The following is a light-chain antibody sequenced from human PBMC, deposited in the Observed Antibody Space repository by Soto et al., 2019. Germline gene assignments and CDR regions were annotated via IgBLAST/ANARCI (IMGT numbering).Light chain of an antibody. Sequence: DIQMTQSPSSLSASVGDRVTITCRASQSIGNYLHWYQQIPGKAPKLLLYAASTLHSGVPSRFSGSGSGTDFTLTISSLQPEDFATYYCQQNYRTPATFGPGTQVAIK. V-gene: IGKV1-39*01. CDR3: QQNYRTPAT. CDR1: QSIGNY. CDR2: AAS. J-gene: IGKJ3*01.